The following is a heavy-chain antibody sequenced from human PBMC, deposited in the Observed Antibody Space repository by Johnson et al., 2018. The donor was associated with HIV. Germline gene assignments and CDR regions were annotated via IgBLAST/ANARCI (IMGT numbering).Heavy chain of an antibody. CDR1: GFSFSDYY. CDR2: ISSSGSTI. CDR3: ARGNGRLSAFDI. Sequence: QVQLVESGGGVVRPGGSLRLSCAASGFSFSDYYMSWIRQAPGKGLEWVSYISSSGSTIYYADFVKGRFTISRDNSKNTLYLQMNSLRAEDTAVYYCARGNGRLSAFDIWGQGTMVTVSS. J-gene: IGHJ3*02. V-gene: IGHV3-11*01.